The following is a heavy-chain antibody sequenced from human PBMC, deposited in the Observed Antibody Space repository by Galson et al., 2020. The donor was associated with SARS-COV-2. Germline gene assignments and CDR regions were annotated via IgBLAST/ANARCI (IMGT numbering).Heavy chain of an antibody. CDR3: ATSYPVETPYYYYALDL. V-gene: IGHV3-33*01. CDR1: GFVFNDYG. D-gene: IGHD2-15*01. Sequence: GGSLRLSCRASGFVFNDYGMHWVRQAPGKGLDWVALIWFDGSKKFYADSVKGRFTVSRDNSDNTLYLQMNSLRADDTAVYFCATSYPVETPYYYYALDLWGRGTTVTVS. J-gene: IGHJ6*02. CDR2: IWFDGSKK.